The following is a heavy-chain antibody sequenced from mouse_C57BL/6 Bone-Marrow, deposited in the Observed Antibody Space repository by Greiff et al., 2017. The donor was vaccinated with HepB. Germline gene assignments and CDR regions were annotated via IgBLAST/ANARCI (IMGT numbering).Heavy chain of an antibody. CDR3: ARWGGYYGAMDY. V-gene: IGHV1-81*01. CDR1: GYTFTSYG. Sequence: QVQLKQSGAELARPGASVKLSCKASGYTFTSYGISWVKQRTGQGLEWIGEIYPRSGNTYYNEKFKGKATLTADKSSSTAYMELRSLTSEDSAVYFCARWGGYYGAMDYWGQGTSVTVSS. D-gene: IGHD1-2*01. CDR2: IYPRSGNT. J-gene: IGHJ4*01.